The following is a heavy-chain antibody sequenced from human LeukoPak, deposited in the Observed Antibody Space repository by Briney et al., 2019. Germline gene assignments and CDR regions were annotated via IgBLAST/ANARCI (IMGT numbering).Heavy chain of an antibody. CDR2: ISGSGGST. Sequence: GGSLRLSCAASGFTFSSYAMSWVRQAPGKGLEWVSAISGSGGSTYYADSVKGRFTISRDNSKSTLYLQMNSLRAEDTAVYYCAKGESGPPRITIFGVVRTFGGQGTLVTVSS. J-gene: IGHJ4*02. V-gene: IGHV3-23*01. D-gene: IGHD3-3*01. CDR1: GFTFSSYA. CDR3: AKGESGPPRITIFGVVRTF.